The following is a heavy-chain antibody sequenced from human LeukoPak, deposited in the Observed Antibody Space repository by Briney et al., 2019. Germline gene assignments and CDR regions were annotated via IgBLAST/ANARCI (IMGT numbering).Heavy chain of an antibody. CDR3: TRDFYNSGSSLLDY. CDR2: ISTGTGNP. CDR1: GYTFTKYA. D-gene: IGHD3-10*01. V-gene: IGHV7-4-1*02. Sequence: ASVKVSCKASGYTFTKYAMNWLRQAPGQRPEWMGWISTGTGNPTYAQGFTGRFVFSLDTSVSTAYLEITSLKAEDTAVYYCTRDFYNSGSSLLDYWSQGTLVTVSS. J-gene: IGHJ4*02.